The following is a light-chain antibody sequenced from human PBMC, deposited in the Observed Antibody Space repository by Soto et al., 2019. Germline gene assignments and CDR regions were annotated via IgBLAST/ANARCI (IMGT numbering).Light chain of an antibody. CDR3: QQSFTTPS. V-gene: IGKV1-39*01. CDR2: ATS. CDR1: QTVSSY. J-gene: IGKJ5*01. Sequence: DIQMTQSPSSLSASVGDRVNITCRASQTVSSYLNWCQQKPGTVPKLLIYATSNLQSGVPSRFSGRGFGTDFTLTISSLQPEDFATYYCQQSFTTPSFGQGTRLEI.